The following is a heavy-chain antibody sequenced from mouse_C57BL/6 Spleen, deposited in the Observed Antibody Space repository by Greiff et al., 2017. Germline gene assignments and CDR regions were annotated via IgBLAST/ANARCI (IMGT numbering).Heavy chain of an antibody. Sequence: QVQLQQPGAELVMPGASVKLSCKASGYTFTSYWMHWVKQRPGQGLEWIGEIDPSDSYTNYNQKFKGKSTLTVDKSSSTAYMQLSSLTSEDSAVYYCARKGGDYYGSYWYFDVWGTGTTVTVSS. J-gene: IGHJ1*03. CDR1: GYTFTSYW. CDR2: IDPSDSYT. CDR3: ARKGGDYYGSYWYFDV. D-gene: IGHD1-1*01. V-gene: IGHV1-69*01.